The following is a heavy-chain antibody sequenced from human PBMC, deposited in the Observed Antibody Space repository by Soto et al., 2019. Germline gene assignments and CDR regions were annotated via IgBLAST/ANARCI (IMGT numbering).Heavy chain of an antibody. CDR1: GYTFTSYD. V-gene: IGHV1-18*01. CDR2: MSAYSGNT. Sequence: ASVKVSCKASGYTFTSYDINWVRQATGQGLEWMGWMSAYSGNTDYAQKLQGRVTMTTDTSTSTAYMELRSLRSDDTAVYYCARDHEGYCSSTSCYVSDYWGQGTLVTVSS. CDR3: ARDHEGYCSSTSCYVSDY. J-gene: IGHJ4*02. D-gene: IGHD2-2*01.